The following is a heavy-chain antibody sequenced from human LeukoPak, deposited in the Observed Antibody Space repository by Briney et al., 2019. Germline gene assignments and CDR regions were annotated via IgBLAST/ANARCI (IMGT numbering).Heavy chain of an antibody. CDR2: IYYNGIT. Sequence: AETLSLPCTVSGGSLDTFYWSWLRQPPGKGLAGIGYIYYNGITNYNPSLKSRVTISVDTSKNQFSLKLTSVTAADTAVYYCARDPNIVSTVTLRAFDIWGRGTMVSVSS. D-gene: IGHD5/OR15-5a*01. J-gene: IGHJ3*02. V-gene: IGHV4-59*01. CDR1: GGSLDTFY. CDR3: ARDPNIVSTVTLRAFDI.